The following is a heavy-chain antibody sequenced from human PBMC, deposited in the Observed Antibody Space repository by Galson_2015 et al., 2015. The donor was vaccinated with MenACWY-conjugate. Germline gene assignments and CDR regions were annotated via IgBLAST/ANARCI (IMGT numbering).Heavy chain of an antibody. J-gene: IGHJ2*01. D-gene: IGHD3-22*01. CDR3: ARDRYYYDTSGPLVYWYFDL. CDR2: INAGNGDT. V-gene: IGHV1-3*01. Sequence: SVKVSCKASGYTFIRYAMHWVRQAPGQSPEWMGWINAGNGDTKYSQKFQGRVTITRGTSASTAYMELSSLRSEDTAVYYCARDRYYYDTSGPLVYWYFDLWGRGTLVTVSS. CDR1: GYTFIRYA.